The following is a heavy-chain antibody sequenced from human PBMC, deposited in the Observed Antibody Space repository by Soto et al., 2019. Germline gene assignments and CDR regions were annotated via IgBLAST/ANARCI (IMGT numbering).Heavy chain of an antibody. Sequence: SETLSLTCTVSGGSISSSGHYWGWIRQPPGKGLEWIGSIYYSGSTFYNPSLKSRVTISVDTSKNQFSLKLSSVTAADTAVFYCASQASPYYYYGMDVWGQGTTVTVSS. CDR2: IYYSGST. CDR3: ASQASPYYYYGMDV. CDR1: GGSISSSGHY. J-gene: IGHJ6*02. V-gene: IGHV4-39*01.